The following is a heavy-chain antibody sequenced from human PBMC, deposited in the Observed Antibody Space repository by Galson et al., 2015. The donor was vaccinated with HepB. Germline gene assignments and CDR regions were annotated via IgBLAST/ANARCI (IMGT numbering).Heavy chain of an antibody. CDR1: GYTFTSYA. Sequence: SVKVSCKASGYTFTSYAMHWVRQAPGQRLEWMGWINAGNGNTKYSQKFQGRVTITRDTSAGTAYMELSSLRSEDTAVYYCARGWYRHYYCYYGMDVWGQGTTVTVSS. D-gene: IGHD2-15*01. CDR3: ARGWYRHYYCYYGMDV. J-gene: IGHJ6*02. CDR2: INAGNGNT. V-gene: IGHV1-3*01.